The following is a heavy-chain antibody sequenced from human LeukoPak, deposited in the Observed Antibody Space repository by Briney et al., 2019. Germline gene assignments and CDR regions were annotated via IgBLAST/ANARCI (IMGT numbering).Heavy chain of an antibody. D-gene: IGHD6-19*01. Sequence: GASVKVSCKASGYTFANYGISWVRQAPGQGLEWVGWISAYNGNTNYAQKLQGRVTMTTDTSTSTGYMELRSLRSDDTAVYYYARSPIARVAATTPYYMDVWGKGTTVTISS. CDR3: ARSPIARVAATTPYYMDV. CDR1: GYTFANYG. J-gene: IGHJ6*03. V-gene: IGHV1-18*01. CDR2: ISAYNGNT.